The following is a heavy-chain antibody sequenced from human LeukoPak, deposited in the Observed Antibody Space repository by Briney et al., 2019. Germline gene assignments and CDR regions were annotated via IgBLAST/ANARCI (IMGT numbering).Heavy chain of an antibody. CDR3: AKDLYTSRYACCFDY. V-gene: IGHV3-23*01. J-gene: IGHJ4*02. CDR1: GFTFSNYA. CDR2: VSGGGSST. Sequence: GGSLRLSCVASGFTFSNYAMNWVRQAPGKGLEWVSGVSGGGSSTYYADSVKGRFTISRDNSKNMLYLQMNSLRAEDTAVYYCAKDLYTSRYACCFDYWGQGTLVTVSS. D-gene: IGHD6-13*01.